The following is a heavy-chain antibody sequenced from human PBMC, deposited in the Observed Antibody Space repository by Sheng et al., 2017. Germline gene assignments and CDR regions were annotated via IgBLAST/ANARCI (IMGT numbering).Heavy chain of an antibody. CDR1: GFTVSSNY. Sequence: EVQLVESGGGLIQPGGSLRLSCAASGFTVSSNYMSWVRQAPGKGLEWVSVIYSGGSTYYADSVKGRFTISRDNSKNTLYLQMNSLRAEDTAVYYCARDQGSSWYALSYYYYGMDVWGQGTTVT. J-gene: IGHJ6*02. CDR2: IYSGGST. V-gene: IGHV3-53*01. D-gene: IGHD6-13*01. CDR3: ARDQGSSWYALSYYYYGMDV.